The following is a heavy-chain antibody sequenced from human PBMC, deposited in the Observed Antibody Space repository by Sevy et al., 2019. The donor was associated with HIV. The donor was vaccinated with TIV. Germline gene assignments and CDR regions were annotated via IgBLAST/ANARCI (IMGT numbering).Heavy chain of an antibody. Sequence: SEILSLTCAVSGGSISTNNWWSWVRQSPGEGLEWIGEIHHSGSTNYNPSLKSRVTMSVDKSKNQFSLKLTSVTAADTAVYYCARDLNDFWSGPLDVWGQGTTVTVSS. J-gene: IGHJ6*02. CDR3: ARDLNDFWSGPLDV. CDR2: IHHSGST. D-gene: IGHD3-3*01. CDR1: GGSISTNNW. V-gene: IGHV4-4*02.